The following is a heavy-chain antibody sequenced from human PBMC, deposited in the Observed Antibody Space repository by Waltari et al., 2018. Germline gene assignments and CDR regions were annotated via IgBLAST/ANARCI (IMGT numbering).Heavy chain of an antibody. CDR2: IIPIFGTA. J-gene: IGHJ6*02. D-gene: IGHD3-10*01. CDR1: GGTFSSYA. V-gene: IGHV1-69*05. Sequence: QVQLVQSGAEVKKPGSSVKVSCKASGGTFSSYAISWVRQAPGQGLEWMGGIIPIFGTANYAQKFQGRVTITTDESTSTAYMELSSLRSEDTAVYYCARVYYYGSGSYGGYYYGMDVWGQGTTVTVSS. CDR3: ARVYYYGSGSYGGYYYGMDV.